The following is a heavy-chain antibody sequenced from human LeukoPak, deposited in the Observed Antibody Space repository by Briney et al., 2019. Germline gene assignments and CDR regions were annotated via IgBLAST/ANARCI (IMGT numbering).Heavy chain of an antibody. V-gene: IGHV4-39*01. J-gene: IGHJ4*02. Sequence: TLTLTCTVSGGSISSYYYYWSRIRPPPGKGLVWIGSIIYSESAYYNPSLKSRVTISVDTSKNQFSLRLSSVTAADTAVYYCARQTLTGYSTGWYPYYLDYWGQGTLVTVSS. CDR2: IIYSESA. D-gene: IGHD6-19*01. CDR1: GGSISSYYYY. CDR3: ARQTLTGYSTGWYPYYLDY.